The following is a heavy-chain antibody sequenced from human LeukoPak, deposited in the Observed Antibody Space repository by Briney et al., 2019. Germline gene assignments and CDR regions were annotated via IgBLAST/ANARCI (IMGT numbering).Heavy chain of an antibody. D-gene: IGHD6-19*01. Sequence: PSETLSLTCTVSGGSISSFYYTWIQQPPGKGLEWIGYIDSSGITNYNSSLNSRVTISLDTSQNQFSLKLNSVTAADTAVYYCATVASGWYPDYWGQGALVTVAS. V-gene: IGHV4-59*01. CDR1: GGSISSFY. CDR2: IDSSGIT. J-gene: IGHJ4*02. CDR3: ATVASGWYPDY.